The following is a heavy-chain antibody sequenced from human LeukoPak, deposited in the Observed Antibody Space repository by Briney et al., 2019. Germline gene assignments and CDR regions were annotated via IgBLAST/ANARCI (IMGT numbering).Heavy chain of an antibody. V-gene: IGHV3-30-3*01. J-gene: IGHJ4*02. CDR1: GFTFSSYA. CDR2: ISYDGSNK. CDR3: ARAGGRTTVTSPLVDY. D-gene: IGHD4-17*01. Sequence: QPGRSLRLSCAASGFTFSSYAMHWVRQAPGKGLEWVAVISYDGSNKYYADSVKGRFTISRDNSKNTLYLQMNSLRAEGTAVYYCARAGGRTTVTSPLVDYWGQGTLVTVSS.